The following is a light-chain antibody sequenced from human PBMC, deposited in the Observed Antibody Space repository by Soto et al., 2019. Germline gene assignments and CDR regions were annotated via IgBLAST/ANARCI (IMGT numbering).Light chain of an antibody. J-gene: IGLJ1*01. Sequence: QAVVTQEPSLTVSPGGTVTLTCGSSTGAVTGGHYPYWFQQKPGQAPRTLIYETSNRHSWTPARFSGSLLGGKAALTLSGAQPEEEADYYCLLSYSDARVFGTGTKLTVL. CDR2: ETS. CDR3: LLSYSDARV. CDR1: TGAVTGGHY. V-gene: IGLV7-46*01.